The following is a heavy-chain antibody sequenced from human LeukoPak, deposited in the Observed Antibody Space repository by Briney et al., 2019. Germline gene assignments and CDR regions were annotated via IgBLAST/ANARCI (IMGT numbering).Heavy chain of an antibody. V-gene: IGHV3-20*04. Sequence: GGSLRLSCAASGFTFDDYGMSWVRQAPGKGLEWVSGINWNGGSTGYADSVKGRFTISRDNAKNSLYLQMNSLRAEGTALYYCARAYSSGWYGSFDYWGQGTLVTVSS. D-gene: IGHD6-19*01. CDR3: ARAYSSGWYGSFDY. J-gene: IGHJ4*02. CDR2: INWNGGST. CDR1: GFTFDDYG.